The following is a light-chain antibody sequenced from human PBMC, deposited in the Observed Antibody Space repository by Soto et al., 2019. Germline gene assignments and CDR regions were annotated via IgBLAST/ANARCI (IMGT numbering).Light chain of an antibody. CDR3: QQRSDWVT. J-gene: IGKJ4*01. CDR1: QSVSSS. Sequence: EIVLTQSPATLSLSPGEGATLSCRAGQSVSSSVAWYQQKPGQAPRLLIYDASNRATGIPVRFSGSGSGTDFTLIISSLEPEDFAVYYCQQRSDWVTFGGGTKVEL. CDR2: DAS. V-gene: IGKV3-11*01.